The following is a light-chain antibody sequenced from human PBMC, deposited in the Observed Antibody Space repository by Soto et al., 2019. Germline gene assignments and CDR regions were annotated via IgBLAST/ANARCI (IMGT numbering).Light chain of an antibody. CDR3: CSYAGSQTWV. CDR1: SSDVGGYNY. Sequence: QSALTQPASVSGFPGQSITISCTGTSSDVGGYNYVSWYQQHPGKAPKLMIYEVSNRPSGVSNRFSGSKSGNTASLTISGLQAEDEADYYCCSYAGSQTWVFGGGTKLTVL. CDR2: EVS. J-gene: IGLJ3*02. V-gene: IGLV2-14*01.